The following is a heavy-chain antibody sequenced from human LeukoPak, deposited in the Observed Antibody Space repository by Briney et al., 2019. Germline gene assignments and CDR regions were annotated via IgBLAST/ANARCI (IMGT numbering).Heavy chain of an antibody. V-gene: IGHV3-48*01. D-gene: IGHD3-22*01. J-gene: IGHJ4*02. Sequence: GGSLRLSCAASGFTFSSYSVNWVRQAPGKGLEWVSYISSSSSTIYYADSVKGRFSISRDNSKNTLYLQMNSLRADDTAVYYCAKVGDYYDKGGYYWEYYFDYWGQGTLVTVSS. CDR2: ISSSSSTI. CDR1: GFTFSSYS. CDR3: AKVGDYYDKGGYYWEYYFDY.